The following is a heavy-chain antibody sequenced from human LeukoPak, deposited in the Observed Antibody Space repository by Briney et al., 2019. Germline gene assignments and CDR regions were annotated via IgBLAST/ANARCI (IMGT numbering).Heavy chain of an antibody. CDR3: ARRDNWNRRMDV. D-gene: IGHD1/OR15-1a*01. CDR2: IYTSGST. J-gene: IGHJ6*04. Sequence: SETLSLTCTVSGGSISSYYWSWIRRPAGKGLEWIGRIYTSGSTNYNPSLKSRVTMPVDTSKNQFSLKLSSVTAADTAVYYCARRDNWNRRMDVWGKGTTVTISS. V-gene: IGHV4-4*07. CDR1: GGSISSYY.